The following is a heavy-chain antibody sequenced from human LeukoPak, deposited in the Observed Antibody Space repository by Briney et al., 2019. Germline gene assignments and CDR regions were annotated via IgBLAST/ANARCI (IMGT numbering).Heavy chain of an antibody. V-gene: IGHV3-43*02. D-gene: IGHD1-20*01. J-gene: IGHJ4*02. CDR1: GFTFDDYA. CDR3: ARVSYNWNLYYFDY. Sequence: QPGGSLRLSCAASGFTFDDYAMHWVRQAPGKGLEWVSLISGDGGSTYYADSVKGRFTISRDNAKNSLYLQMNSLRAEDTALYYCARVSYNWNLYYFDYWGQGTLVTVSS. CDR2: ISGDGGST.